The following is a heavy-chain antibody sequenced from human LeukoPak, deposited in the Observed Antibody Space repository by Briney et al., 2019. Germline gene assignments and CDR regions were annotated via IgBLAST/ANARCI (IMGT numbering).Heavy chain of an antibody. Sequence: ASVKVSCKASGHTFTGSGWYLYWLRQAPGQGLECVGWLHPNNGATGYAQKFQGRVAMTTDTSISTAYMELSRLRPDDTAMYYCARDGPAQMVDFDYWGQGTLVTVSS. V-gene: IGHV1-2*02. CDR2: LHPNNGAT. D-gene: IGHD3-10*01. CDR3: ARDGPAQMVDFDY. J-gene: IGHJ4*02. CDR1: GHTFTGSGWY.